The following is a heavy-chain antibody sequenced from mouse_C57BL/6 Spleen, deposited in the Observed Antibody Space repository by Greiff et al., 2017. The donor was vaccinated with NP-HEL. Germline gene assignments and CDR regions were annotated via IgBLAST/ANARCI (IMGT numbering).Heavy chain of an antibody. J-gene: IGHJ4*01. Sequence: VQVVESGPGLVQPSQSLSITCTVSGFSLTSYGVHCVRQSPGTGLEWLGVIWSGGSTDYNAAFISRLSISKDNSKSQVVFKMNSLQADDTAIYYCARYYYAMDYWGQGTSVTVSS. CDR1: GFSLTSYG. CDR2: IWSGGST. V-gene: IGHV2-2*01. CDR3: ARYYYAMDY.